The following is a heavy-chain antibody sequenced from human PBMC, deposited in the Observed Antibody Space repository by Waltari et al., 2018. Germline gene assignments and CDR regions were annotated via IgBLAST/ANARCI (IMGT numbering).Heavy chain of an antibody. V-gene: IGHV3-43D*04. CDR3: AKGERGYSYGLNY. D-gene: IGHD5-18*01. J-gene: IGHJ4*02. CDR2: ISWDGGST. Sequence: EVQLVESGGVVVQPGGYLRLSCAASGFTFDDYAMHGVRQAPGKGLEWVSLISWDGGSTYYADSVKGRFTISRDNSKNSLYLQMNSLRAEDTALYYCAKGERGYSYGLNYWGQGTLVTVSS. CDR1: GFTFDDYA.